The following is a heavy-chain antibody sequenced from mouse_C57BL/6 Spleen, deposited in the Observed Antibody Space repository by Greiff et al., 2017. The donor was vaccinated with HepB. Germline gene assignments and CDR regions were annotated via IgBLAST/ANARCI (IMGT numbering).Heavy chain of an antibody. Sequence: EVKLVESGPGLVKPSQSLSLTCSVTGYSITSGYYWNWIRQFPGNKLEWMGYISYDGSNNYNPSLKNRISITRDTSKNQFFLKLNSVTTEDTATYYCARELPLYYFDYWGQGTTLTVSS. V-gene: IGHV3-6*01. CDR1: GYSITSGYY. D-gene: IGHD1-1*01. CDR2: ISYDGSN. J-gene: IGHJ2*01. CDR3: ARELPLYYFDY.